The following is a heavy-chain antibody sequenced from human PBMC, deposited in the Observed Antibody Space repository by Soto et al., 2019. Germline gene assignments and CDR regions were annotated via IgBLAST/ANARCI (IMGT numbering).Heavy chain of an antibody. J-gene: IGHJ5*02. CDR2: IYYSGST. Sequence: QLQLQESGPGLVKPSETLSLTCTVFGGSISSRGYYWGWIRQPPGKGLEWIGTIYYSGSTYYNPSLKSRVTISVDTSKNQFSLKLSSVTAADTAVYYCATSNWFDPWGQGTLVTVSS. CDR3: ATSNWFDP. V-gene: IGHV4-39*01. CDR1: GGSISSRGYY.